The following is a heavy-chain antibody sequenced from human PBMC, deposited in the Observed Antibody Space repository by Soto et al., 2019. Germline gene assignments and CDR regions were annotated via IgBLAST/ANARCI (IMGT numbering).Heavy chain of an antibody. CDR2: IYYSGST. D-gene: IGHD6-13*01. Sequence: SETLSLTCTVSGGSVSSGSYYWSWIRQPPGKGLEWIGYIYYSGSTNYNPSLKSRVTISVDTSKNQFSLKLSSVTAADTAVYYRARGSSSWQSFDYWGQGTLVTVSS. CDR1: GGSVSSGSYY. J-gene: IGHJ4*02. CDR3: ARGSSSWQSFDY. V-gene: IGHV4-61*01.